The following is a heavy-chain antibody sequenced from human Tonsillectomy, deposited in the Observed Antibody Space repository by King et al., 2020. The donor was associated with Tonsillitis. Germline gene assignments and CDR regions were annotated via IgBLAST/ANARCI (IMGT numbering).Heavy chain of an antibody. D-gene: IGHD1-26*01. Sequence: VQLVESGGGLVHPGGSMKLSCAASGFTFSSYAMSWVRQAPGKGLEWVSAISGSGDTTYYTESVKGRFTVSRDNSKNTLYLQMNSLRAEDTAVYYCAKSLSGWLDAFDIWGQGTMVTVSS. J-gene: IGHJ3*02. CDR1: GFTFSSYA. CDR3: AKSLSGWLDAFDI. CDR2: ISGSGDTT. V-gene: IGHV3-23*04.